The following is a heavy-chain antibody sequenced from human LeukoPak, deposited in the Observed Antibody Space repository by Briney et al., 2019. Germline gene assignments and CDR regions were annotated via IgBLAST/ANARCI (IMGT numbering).Heavy chain of an antibody. J-gene: IGHJ3*02. Sequence: GGSLRLSCEGSGFTFSGYYMSWIRQAPGKGLEWVSYINPSGSTIYYAASVKGRFTISRDNAKKSLDLQMYSLRAEDTAVYYCARDRYSGYDSYAFDIWGQGTMVTVSS. D-gene: IGHD5-12*01. V-gene: IGHV3-11*01. CDR2: INPSGSTI. CDR1: GFTFSGYY. CDR3: ARDRYSGYDSYAFDI.